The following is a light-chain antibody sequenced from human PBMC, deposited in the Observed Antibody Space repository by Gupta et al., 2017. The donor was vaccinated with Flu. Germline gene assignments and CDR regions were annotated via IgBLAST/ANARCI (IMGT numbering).Light chain of an antibody. Sequence: SITISCTGTSSDVGGYISVSWYQQHPGKAPKLRISEVSNRPSGVSSRFSGSNSGNTASLTISGLQAEDEADYYCSSYTSSIAYVFGTGTKVTVL. J-gene: IGLJ1*01. V-gene: IGLV2-14*01. CDR1: SSDVGGYIS. CDR2: EVS. CDR3: SSYTSSIAYV.